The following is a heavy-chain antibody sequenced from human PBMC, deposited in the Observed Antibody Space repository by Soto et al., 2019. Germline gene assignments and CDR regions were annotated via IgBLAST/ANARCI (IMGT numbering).Heavy chain of an antibody. V-gene: IGHV3-21*01. CDR3: ARGALPYSSSSRGGMDV. Sequence: EVQLVESGGGLVKPGGSLRLSCAASGFTFSSYSMNWVRQAPGKGLEWVSSISSSSSYIYYADSVKGRFTISSDNAKNSLYLQMNSLRAEDTAVYYCARGALPYSSSSRGGMDVWGQGTTVTVSS. D-gene: IGHD6-6*01. CDR2: ISSSSSYI. CDR1: GFTFSSYS. J-gene: IGHJ6*02.